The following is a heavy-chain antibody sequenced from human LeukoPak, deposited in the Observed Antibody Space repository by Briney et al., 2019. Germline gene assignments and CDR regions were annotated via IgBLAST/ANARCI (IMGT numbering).Heavy chain of an antibody. Sequence: GGSLRLSCAASGFTFSSYSMNWVRQAPGKGLGWVSSISSSSSYIYYADSVKGRFTISRDNAKNSLYLQMNSLRAEDTAVYYCARAEVGATWDTYAFDIWGQGTMVTVSS. CDR3: ARAEVGATWDTYAFDI. CDR1: GFTFSSYS. D-gene: IGHD1-26*01. J-gene: IGHJ3*02. V-gene: IGHV3-21*01. CDR2: ISSSSSYI.